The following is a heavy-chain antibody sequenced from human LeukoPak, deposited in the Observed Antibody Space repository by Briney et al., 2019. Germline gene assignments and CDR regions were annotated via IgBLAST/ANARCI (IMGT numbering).Heavy chain of an antibody. CDR1: GGSISSYY. V-gene: IGHV4-59*01. CDR2: IYYSGST. CDR3: ARDRGGYDILTGYYKGAFDI. D-gene: IGHD3-9*01. Sequence: SETLSLTCTVSGGSISSYYWSWIRQPPGKGLEWIGYIYYSGSTNYNPSLKSRVTISVDTSKNQFSLKLSSVTAADTAVYYCARDRGGYDILTGYYKGAFDIWGQGTMVTVSS. J-gene: IGHJ3*02.